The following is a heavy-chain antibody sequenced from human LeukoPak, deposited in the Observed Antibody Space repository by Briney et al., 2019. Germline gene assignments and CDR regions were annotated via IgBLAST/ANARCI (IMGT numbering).Heavy chain of an antibody. J-gene: IGHJ5*02. CDR1: GGTFSSYA. Sequence: ASVKVSCKASGGTFSSYAISWVRQAPGQGLEWMGRIIPILGIANYAQKFQGRVTITADKSTSTAYMELSSLRSEDTAVYYCARVRGYYDSSGYYYLGRNWFDPWGQGILVTVSS. D-gene: IGHD3-22*01. CDR3: ARVRGYYDSSGYYYLGRNWFDP. V-gene: IGHV1-69*04. CDR2: IIPILGIA.